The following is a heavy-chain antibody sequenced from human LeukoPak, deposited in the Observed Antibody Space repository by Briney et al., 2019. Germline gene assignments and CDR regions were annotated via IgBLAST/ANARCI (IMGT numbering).Heavy chain of an antibody. V-gene: IGHV3-21*01. J-gene: IGHJ4*02. CDR1: GFTVSSNY. CDR2: ISSSSSYI. D-gene: IGHD4-11*01. Sequence: PGGSLRLSCAASGFTVSSNYMSWVRQAPGKGLEWVSSISSSSSYIYYADSVKGRFTISRDNAKNSLYLQMNSLRAEDTAVYYCARSYSNYVGYWGQGTLVTVSS. CDR3: ARSYSNYVGY.